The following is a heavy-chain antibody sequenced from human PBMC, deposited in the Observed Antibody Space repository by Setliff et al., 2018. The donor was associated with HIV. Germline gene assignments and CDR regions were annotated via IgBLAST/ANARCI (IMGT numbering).Heavy chain of an antibody. J-gene: IGHJ6*03. D-gene: IGHD4-17*01. V-gene: IGHV1-18*01. Sequence: ASVKVSCKASGYIFSTYGISWVRQAPGQGLEWMGWISASNGNTHYAQKVQGRVTQTTDTSTNTAYMELRSLRSDDAAVYYCAKTTPQPHYYYYVDVWGKGTTVTVSS. CDR3: AKTTPQPHYYYYVDV. CDR1: GYIFSTYG. CDR2: ISASNGNT.